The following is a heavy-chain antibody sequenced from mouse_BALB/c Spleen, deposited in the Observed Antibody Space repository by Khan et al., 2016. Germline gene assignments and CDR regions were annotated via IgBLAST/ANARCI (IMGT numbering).Heavy chain of an antibody. CDR1: GYSITSGYG. CDR3: ARTARIKY. D-gene: IGHD1-2*01. J-gene: IGHJ2*01. V-gene: IGHV3-2*02. CDR2: ISYSGST. Sequence: DVQLQEAGPGLVKPSQSLSLTCTDTGYSITSGYGWNWIRQFPGNKLEWMGYISYSGSTNYNPSLKSRISITRDTSKNQFFLQLNSVTTEDTATYYCARTARIKYWGKGTTLTVSS.